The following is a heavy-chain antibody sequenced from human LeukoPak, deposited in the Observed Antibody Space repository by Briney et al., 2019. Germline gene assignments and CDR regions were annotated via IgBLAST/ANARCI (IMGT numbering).Heavy chain of an antibody. D-gene: IGHD1-26*01. CDR2: IKQDGSEK. CDR1: GFTVSSNS. Sequence: GGSLRLSCTVSGFTVSSNSMSWVRQAPGKGLEWVANIKQDGSEKYYVDSVKGRFTISRDNAKNSLYLQMNSLRAEDTAVYYCARGVRGSYHFDYWGQGTLVTVSS. J-gene: IGHJ4*02. CDR3: ARGVRGSYHFDY. V-gene: IGHV3-7*01.